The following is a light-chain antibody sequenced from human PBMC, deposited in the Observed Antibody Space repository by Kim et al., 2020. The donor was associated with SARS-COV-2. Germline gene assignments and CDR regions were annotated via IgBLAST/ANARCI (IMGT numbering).Light chain of an antibody. J-gene: IGKJ1*01. CDR2: GAS. Sequence: EIVLTQSPGTLSLSPGERATLSCRASQSVSSSYLAWYQQKPRQAPRLLIYGASSRATGIPDRFSGSGSGTDFTLTISRLEPEDFAVYYCQQYGSSLPWTFGQGTKVDIK. V-gene: IGKV3-20*01. CDR3: QQYGSSLPWT. CDR1: QSVSSSY.